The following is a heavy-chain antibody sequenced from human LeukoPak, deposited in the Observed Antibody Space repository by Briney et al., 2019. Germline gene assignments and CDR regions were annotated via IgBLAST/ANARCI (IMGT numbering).Heavy chain of an antibody. CDR3: ARVRGVSLSVWYFDL. D-gene: IGHD3-10*01. V-gene: IGHV3-23*01. CDR2: ISGSGGST. J-gene: IGHJ2*01. CDR1: GFTFSSYA. Sequence: GGSLRLSCAASGFTFSSYAMSWVRQAPGKGLEWVSAISGSGGSTYYADSVKGRFTISRDNAKNSLYLQMDSLRAEDTAVYYCARVRGVSLSVWYFDLWGRGTLVTVSS.